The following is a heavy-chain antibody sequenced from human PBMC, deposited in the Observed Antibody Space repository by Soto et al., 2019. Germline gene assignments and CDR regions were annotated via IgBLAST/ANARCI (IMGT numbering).Heavy chain of an antibody. CDR2: IIPIFGTA. J-gene: IGHJ4*02. V-gene: IGHV1-69*01. CDR3: ARRFGYDSSGGFDY. Sequence: QVQLVQSGAEVKKPGSSVKVSCKASGGTFSSYAISWVRQAPGQGLEWMGGIIPIFGTANYAQKFQGRVTITADESTSKDNMELSSLRAEDTAVYYCARRFGYDSSGGFDYWGQGTLVTVSS. D-gene: IGHD3-22*01. CDR1: GGTFSSYA.